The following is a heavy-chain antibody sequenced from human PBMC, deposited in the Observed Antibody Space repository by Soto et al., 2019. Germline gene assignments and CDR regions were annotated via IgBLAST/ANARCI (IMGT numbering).Heavy chain of an antibody. Sequence: SVKVSCKASGCTFSSYTISWVRQAPGQGLEWMGRIIPILGIANYAQKFQGRVTITADKSTSTAYMELSSLRSEDTAVYYCARGPIWSVGALGYWGQGTLVTVSS. V-gene: IGHV1-69*02. D-gene: IGHD1-26*01. CDR1: GCTFSSYT. J-gene: IGHJ4*02. CDR2: IIPILGIA. CDR3: ARGPIWSVGALGY.